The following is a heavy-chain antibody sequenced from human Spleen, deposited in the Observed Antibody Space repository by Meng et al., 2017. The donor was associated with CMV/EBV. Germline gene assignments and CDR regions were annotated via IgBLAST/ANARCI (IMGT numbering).Heavy chain of an antibody. Sequence: GESLKISCAASGFTFSSYSMNWVRQAPGKGLEWVGLIRSEAYGATTQYAASVKGRFVVSRDDSKRIAYLQMNSLKTEDTAMYYCTREILLPGAIEDAFNFWGQGTMVTVSS. J-gene: IGHJ3*01. CDR2: IRSEAYGATT. CDR3: TREILLPGAIEDAFNF. V-gene: IGHV3-49*04. CDR1: GFTFSSYS. D-gene: IGHD2-2*01.